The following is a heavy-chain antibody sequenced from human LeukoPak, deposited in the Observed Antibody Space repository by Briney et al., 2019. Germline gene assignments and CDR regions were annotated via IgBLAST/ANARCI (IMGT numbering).Heavy chain of an antibody. CDR3: ARAYNSSGYLHFDY. Sequence: SVKVSCKASGYTFTSYYMHWVRQAPGQGLEWMGGIIPIFGTANYAQKFQGRVTITTDESTSTAYMELSSLRSEDTAVYYCARAYNSSGYLHFDYWGQGTLVTVSP. D-gene: IGHD3-22*01. CDR2: IIPIFGTA. J-gene: IGHJ4*02. V-gene: IGHV1-69*05. CDR1: GYTFTSYY.